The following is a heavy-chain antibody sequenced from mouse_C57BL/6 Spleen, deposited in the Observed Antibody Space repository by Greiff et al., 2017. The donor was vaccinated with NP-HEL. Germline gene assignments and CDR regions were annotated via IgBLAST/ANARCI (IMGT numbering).Heavy chain of an antibody. CDR1: GFNIKNTY. Sequence: VQLQQSVAELVRPGASVKLSCTASGFNIKNTYMPWVKQRPEQGLEWIGRIDPANGNSKYAPKFQGKATITADTSSNTAYLQLSSLTSEDTAIYYCARTGSGYVGSYAMDYWGQGTSVTVSS. CDR2: IDPANGNS. J-gene: IGHJ4*01. V-gene: IGHV14-3*01. CDR3: ARTGSGYVGSYAMDY. D-gene: IGHD3-2*02.